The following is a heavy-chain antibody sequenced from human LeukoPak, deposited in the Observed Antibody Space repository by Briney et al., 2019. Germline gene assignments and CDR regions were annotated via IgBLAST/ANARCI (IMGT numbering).Heavy chain of an antibody. CDR2: ISSSGSGGNT. V-gene: IGHV3-23*01. Sequence: GGSLRLSCAASGVTLSSYAMSWARQAPGKGLEWVSGISSSGSGGNTYYADSVKGRFTISRENAKNSLYLQMNSLRAEDTAVYYCARAVTTFHYYYYYGMDVWGQGTTVTVSS. D-gene: IGHD4-11*01. CDR1: GVTLSSYA. CDR3: ARAVTTFHYYYYYGMDV. J-gene: IGHJ6*02.